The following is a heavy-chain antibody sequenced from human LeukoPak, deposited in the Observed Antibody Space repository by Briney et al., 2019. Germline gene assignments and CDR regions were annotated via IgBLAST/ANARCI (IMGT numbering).Heavy chain of an antibody. V-gene: IGHV1-46*01. D-gene: IGHD2-2*01. CDR3: ARGYCSSTSCSYYYYYMDV. CDR2: INPSGGST. J-gene: IGHJ6*03. CDR1: GYTFTSYY. Sequence: ASVKVSCKASGYTFTSYYMHWVRQAPGQGLEWMGIINPSGGSTSYAQKFQGRVTMTRDMSTSTVYMELSSLRSEDTAVYYCARGYCSSTSCSYYYYYMDVWGKGTTVTVSS.